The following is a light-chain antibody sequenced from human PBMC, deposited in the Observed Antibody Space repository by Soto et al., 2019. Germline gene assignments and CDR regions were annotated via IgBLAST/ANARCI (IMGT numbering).Light chain of an antibody. Sequence: IQLTQSAAALSTTVRDRVTITCRASQGISSYLAWYQQKPGKAPKLLIYAASTLQSGVPSRFSGSGSGTDFTLTISSLQPEDFATYYCQQLNSYPLTFGGGTKVDIK. CDR3: QQLNSYPLT. CDR2: AAS. J-gene: IGKJ4*01. CDR1: QGISSY. V-gene: IGKV1-9*01.